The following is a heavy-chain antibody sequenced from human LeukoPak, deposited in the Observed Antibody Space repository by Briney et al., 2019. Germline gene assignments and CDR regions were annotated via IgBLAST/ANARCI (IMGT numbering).Heavy chain of an antibody. CDR2: INHSGST. V-gene: IGHV4-34*08. CDR1: GGTFTDYY. Sequence: SETLSLTCAVYGGTFTDYYWNWIRQPPGKGLEWIGEINHSGSTYYNPSLKSRVTISVDSSKNQFSLKLTSVTAADTAVYYCATLGEYYDSSGYYYNWGQGTLVTVSS. J-gene: IGHJ1*01. D-gene: IGHD3-22*01. CDR3: ATLGEYYDSSGYYYN.